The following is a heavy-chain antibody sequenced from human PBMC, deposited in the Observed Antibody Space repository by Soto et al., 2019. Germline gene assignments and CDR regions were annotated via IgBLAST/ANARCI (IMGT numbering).Heavy chain of an antibody. CDR1: GGSVSSGSYY. V-gene: IGHV4-61*01. J-gene: IGHJ6*02. CDR2: IYYSGST. Sequence: SETLSLTCTVSGGSVSSGSYYWRWIRQPPGRGLEYIGYIYYSGSTNYNPSLKSRVTISVDTSKNQFSLKLSSVTAADTAVYYCARVKRGRSSGSNFYYYAMDVWGPGTTVTVSS. CDR3: ARVKRGRSSGSNFYYYAMDV. D-gene: IGHD6-19*01.